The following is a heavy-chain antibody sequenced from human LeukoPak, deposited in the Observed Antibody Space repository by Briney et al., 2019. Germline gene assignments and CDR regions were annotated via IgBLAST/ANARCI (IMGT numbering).Heavy chain of an antibody. J-gene: IGHJ4*02. CDR1: GGSFSGYY. Sequence: SETLSLTCAVYGGSFSGYYWSWLRHPPGKGLEWFGEIKHSGSTNYNPSLKSRVTISVDTSKNQFSLKLSSVTAADTAVYYCATPSYSSSSPDYWGQGTLVTVSS. D-gene: IGHD6-6*01. V-gene: IGHV4-34*01. CDR2: IKHSGST. CDR3: ATPSYSSSSPDY.